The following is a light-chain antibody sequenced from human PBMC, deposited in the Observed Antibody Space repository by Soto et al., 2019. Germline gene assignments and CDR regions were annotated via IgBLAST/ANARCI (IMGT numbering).Light chain of an antibody. Sequence: ESMLTQSPGTLSLSPGERATLSCRASQSVSTRYLGWYQQKRGQAPRLLIYGASIRAAGIPDRFSGSGSGTDFPLTISRLEPEDFAVYYCHQFGSSPLAFTFGQGTKLEI. CDR3: HQFGSSPLAFT. CDR2: GAS. V-gene: IGKV3-20*01. J-gene: IGKJ2*01. CDR1: QSVSTRY.